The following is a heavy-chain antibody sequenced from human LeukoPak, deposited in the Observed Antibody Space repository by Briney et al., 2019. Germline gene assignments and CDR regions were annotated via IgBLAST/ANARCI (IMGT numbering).Heavy chain of an antibody. CDR3: ARVVDTAMGFDY. Sequence: SETLSLTCTVSGYSISSGYFWGWIRQPPGKGLEWIGSIYHSGSTSYNPSLKSRLTISVDTSKNQFSLKLSSVTAADTAVYYCARVVDTAMGFDYWGQGTLVTVSS. CDR2: IYHSGST. V-gene: IGHV4-38-2*02. D-gene: IGHD5-18*01. CDR1: GYSISSGYF. J-gene: IGHJ4*02.